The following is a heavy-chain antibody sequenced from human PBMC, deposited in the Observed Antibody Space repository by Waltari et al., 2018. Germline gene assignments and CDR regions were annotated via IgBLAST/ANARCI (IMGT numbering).Heavy chain of an antibody. CDR2: ISYDGSNK. CDR1: CFTFSTYA. V-gene: IGHV3-30*04. J-gene: IGHJ2*01. CDR3: ARDPGATSGRYFDL. Sequence: QVQLVESGGGVVQPGRSLRLSCAASCFTFSTYALHWVRQAPGKGLEWVAVISYDGSNKYYADSVKGRFTISRDNSKNTLYLQMNSLRAEDTAVYYCARDPGATSGRYFDLWGRGTLVTVSS. D-gene: IGHD1-26*01.